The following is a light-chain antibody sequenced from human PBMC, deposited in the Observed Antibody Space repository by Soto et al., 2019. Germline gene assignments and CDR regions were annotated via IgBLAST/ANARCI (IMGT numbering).Light chain of an antibody. J-gene: IGKJ4*01. Sequence: DIVMTQSPDSLAVSLGERATINCKSSQSVFSRSNNQNYLAWFQQKPGQTPKMLIFWASTRQSGVPERFRGSGSGTDFTLTINNLQAEDVAVYYCLQYYTGLALSFGGGTKVEIK. CDR2: WAS. V-gene: IGKV4-1*01. CDR1: QSVFSRSNNQNY. CDR3: LQYYTGLALS.